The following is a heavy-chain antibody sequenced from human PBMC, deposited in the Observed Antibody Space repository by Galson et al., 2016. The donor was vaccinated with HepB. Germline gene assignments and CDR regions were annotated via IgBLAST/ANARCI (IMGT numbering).Heavy chain of an antibody. CDR1: GGSITSGDYY. V-gene: IGHV4-39*07. J-gene: IGHJ6*02. D-gene: IGHD4-11*01. Sequence: ETLSLTCTVSGGSITSGDYYWGWIRQSPGKGLEWIGRIHYSGSTDYNPSLRSRVTISEDTSKNQFSLKVNSVIAADTAVYFCARGRGSNYGVVDVWGQGTPVTVSS. CDR3: ARGRGSNYGVVDV. CDR2: IHYSGST.